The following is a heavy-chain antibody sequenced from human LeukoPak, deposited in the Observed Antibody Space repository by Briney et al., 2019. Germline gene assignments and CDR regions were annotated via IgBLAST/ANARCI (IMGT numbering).Heavy chain of an antibody. Sequence: GGSLRLSCAASGFTVSSNYMSWVRQAPGKGLEWVSVIYSGGSIYYADSVKGRFTSSRDNSKNTVYLQMNSLRAEDTAVYYCAKDVGYDYGYYFDYWGQGTLVTVSS. J-gene: IGHJ4*02. CDR2: IYSGGSI. D-gene: IGHD5-12*01. CDR3: AKDVGYDYGYYFDY. V-gene: IGHV3-66*01. CDR1: GFTVSSNY.